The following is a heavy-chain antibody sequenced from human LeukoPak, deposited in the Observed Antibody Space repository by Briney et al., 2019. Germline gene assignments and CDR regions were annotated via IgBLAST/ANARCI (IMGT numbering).Heavy chain of an antibody. CDR1: GFTFSSYG. V-gene: IGHV3-33*01. D-gene: IGHD5-12*01. CDR3: ARAGHIVATTHNPYYCYGMDV. CDR2: IWYDGSNK. J-gene: IGHJ6*02. Sequence: GGSLGLSCAASGFTFSSYGMHWVRQAPGKGLEWVAVIWYDGSNKYYADSVKGRFTISRDNSKNTLYLQMNSLRAEDTAVYYCARAGHIVATTHNPYYCYGMDVWGQGTTVTVSS.